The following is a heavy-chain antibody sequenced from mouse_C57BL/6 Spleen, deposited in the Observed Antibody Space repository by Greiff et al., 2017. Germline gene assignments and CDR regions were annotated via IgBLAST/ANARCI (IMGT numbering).Heavy chain of an antibody. CDR1: GFTFSDYG. V-gene: IGHV5-17*01. Sequence: EVNVVESGGGLVKPGGSLKFSCAASGFTFSDYGMHWVRQAPEKGLEWVAYISSGSSTIYYADTVKGRFTISRDNSKSTLCLQMTSLRSEDTAMYYCARGYYDNYLWYAYWGQGALVTVSA. CDR2: ISSGSSTI. J-gene: IGHJ3*01. D-gene: IGHD2-1*01. CDR3: ARGYYDNYLWYAY.